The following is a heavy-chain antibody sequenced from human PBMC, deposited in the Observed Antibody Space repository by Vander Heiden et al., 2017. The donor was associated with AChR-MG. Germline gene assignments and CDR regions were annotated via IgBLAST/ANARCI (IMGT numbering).Heavy chain of an antibody. J-gene: IGHJ3*01. CDR1: GFTVSSSY. CDR2: IYSGSNT. CDR3: ARSISGRLLALDV. V-gene: IGHV3-53*02. Sequence: EVQLVETGGGLIQPGGSLRLSCAASGFTVSSSYMSWVRQAPGKGLEWVSIIYSGSNTYYADSVKGRFTISRDNSKNTLYFQMNNLRDEDTGVYYCARSISGRLLALDVWGQGTRVSVSS. D-gene: IGHD3-10*01.